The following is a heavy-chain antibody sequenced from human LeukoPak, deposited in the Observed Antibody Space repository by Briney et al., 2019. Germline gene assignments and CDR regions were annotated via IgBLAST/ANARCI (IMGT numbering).Heavy chain of an antibody. CDR2: IRYDGSNT. Sequence: GGSLRLSCAASGFTFNNYGMHWVRQAPGKGLEWLAFIRYDGSNTYYADSVKGRFTISRDNAKNSLYLQMNSLRAEDTAVYYCARGGVYSSGWYVDYWGQGTLVTVSS. CDR1: GFTFNNYG. J-gene: IGHJ4*02. V-gene: IGHV3-30*02. CDR3: ARGGVYSSGWYVDY. D-gene: IGHD6-19*01.